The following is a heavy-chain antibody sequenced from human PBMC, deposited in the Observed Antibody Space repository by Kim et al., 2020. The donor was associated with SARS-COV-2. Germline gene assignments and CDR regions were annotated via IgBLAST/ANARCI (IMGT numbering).Heavy chain of an antibody. V-gene: IGHV3-33*05. CDR2: ISYDGSNK. D-gene: IGHD3-9*01. J-gene: IGHJ6*02. CDR3: ARDSNYYDILTGYFREGAYYYYYYGMDV. CDR1: GFTFSSYG. Sequence: GGSLRLSCAASGFTFSSYGMHWVRQAPGKGLEWVAVISYDGSNKYYADSVKGRFTISRDNSKNTLYLQMNSLRAEDTAVYYCARDSNYYDILTGYFREGAYYYYYYGMDVWGQGTTVTVSS.